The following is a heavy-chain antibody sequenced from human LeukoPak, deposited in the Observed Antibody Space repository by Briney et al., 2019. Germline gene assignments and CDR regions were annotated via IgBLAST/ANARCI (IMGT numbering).Heavy chain of an antibody. J-gene: IGHJ6*03. CDR1: GTLFTTPW. CDR2: IYFGASDI. V-gene: IGHV5-51*01. D-gene: IGHD3-3*01. CDR3: AKTHPQTSYWSRYGSYYYQMDV. Sequence: GESPQISCQVSGTLFTTPWIAWVRLVPGKSLEWMGIIYFGASDIRYNPSFQGQVTLSVDKSIGTAYLHWRSLKASDTATYYCAKTHPQTSYWSRYGSYYYQMDVWGMGTTVTVSS.